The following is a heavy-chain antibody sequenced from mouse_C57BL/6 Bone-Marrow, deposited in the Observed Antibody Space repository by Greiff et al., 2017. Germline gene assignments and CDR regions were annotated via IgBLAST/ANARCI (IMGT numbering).Heavy chain of an antibody. CDR2: ISDGGSYT. CDR1: GFTFSNYA. D-gene: IGHD1-1*01. V-gene: IGHV5-4*01. J-gene: IGHJ4*01. CDR3: ARERLRYAMDY. Sequence: EVQVVESGGGLVKPGGSLKLSCAASGFTFSNYAMSWVRQTPEKRLEWVATISDGGSYTYYPNNVKGRFTISTDNAKNNLYLQMSHLKSEDTAMYYCARERLRYAMDYWGQGTSVTVSS.